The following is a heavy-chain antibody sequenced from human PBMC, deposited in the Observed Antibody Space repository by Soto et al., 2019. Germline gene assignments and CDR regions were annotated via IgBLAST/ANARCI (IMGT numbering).Heavy chain of an antibody. CDR3: ARGTDFWSGYYRFDP. J-gene: IGHJ5*02. Sequence: ASVKVSCKASGYTFTSYGISWVRQAPGQGLEWMGWISAYNGNTNYAQKLQGRVTMTTDTSTSTAYMELRSLRSDDTAVYYCARGTDFWSGYYRFDPWGQGTLVTVSS. CDR1: GYTFTSYG. D-gene: IGHD3-3*01. V-gene: IGHV1-18*01. CDR2: ISAYNGNT.